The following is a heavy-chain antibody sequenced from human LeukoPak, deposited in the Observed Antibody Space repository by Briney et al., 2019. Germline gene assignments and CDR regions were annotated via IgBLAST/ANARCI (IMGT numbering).Heavy chain of an antibody. CDR3: AKGQYASGWNSGNY. CDR1: GFTFNTYA. Sequence: GGSLRLSCAASGFTFNTYAMSWVRQAPGKGLEWVSVISGSGGSTNYVDSVKGRFTISRDNSKNTLYLQVNSLRAEDTAVYYCAKGQYASGWNSGNYWGQGTLVTVSS. D-gene: IGHD1/OR15-1a*01. V-gene: IGHV3-23*01. J-gene: IGHJ4*02. CDR2: ISGSGGST.